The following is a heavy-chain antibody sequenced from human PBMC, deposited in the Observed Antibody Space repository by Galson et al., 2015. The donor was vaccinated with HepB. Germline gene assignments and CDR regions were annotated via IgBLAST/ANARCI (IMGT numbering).Heavy chain of an antibody. Sequence: SLRLSCAASGFTFSSYSMNWVRQAPGKGLEWVSSISSSSSYIYYADSVKGRFTISRDNAKNSLYLQMNSLRAEDTAVYYCATELDYYGSGSYTDYWGQGTLVTVSS. D-gene: IGHD3-10*01. CDR1: GFTFSSYS. V-gene: IGHV3-21*01. J-gene: IGHJ4*02. CDR2: ISSSSSYI. CDR3: ATELDYYGSGSYTDY.